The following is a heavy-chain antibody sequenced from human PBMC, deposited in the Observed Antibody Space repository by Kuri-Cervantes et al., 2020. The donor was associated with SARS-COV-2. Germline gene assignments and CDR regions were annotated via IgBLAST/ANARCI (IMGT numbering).Heavy chain of an antibody. Sequence: GSLRLSCEVYGGSFSGYYWSWIRQPPGKGLEWIGYIYYSGSTNYNPSLKSRVTISVDTSKNQFSLKLSSVTAADTAVYYCARGESIVGATNWGQGTLVTVSS. CDR2: IYYSGST. D-gene: IGHD1-26*01. CDR3: ARGESIVGATN. CDR1: GGSFSGYY. J-gene: IGHJ4*02. V-gene: IGHV4-59*08.